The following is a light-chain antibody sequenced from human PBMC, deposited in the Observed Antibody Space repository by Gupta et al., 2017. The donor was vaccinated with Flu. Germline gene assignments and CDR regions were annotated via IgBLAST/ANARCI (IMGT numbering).Light chain of an antibody. V-gene: IGLV1-44*01. CDR3: AARDDSLNGPV. Sequence: SVLAQSTSASATPGQGVAISCSGSSSNIGSNSVDWYQQLPGAAPKLLIYNNNRRPSGVPDRFPGSKSGTSASLAISGLQSEDEADYYCAARDDSLNGPVFGGGTKLTVL. CDR2: NNN. J-gene: IGLJ2*01. CDR1: SSNIGSNS.